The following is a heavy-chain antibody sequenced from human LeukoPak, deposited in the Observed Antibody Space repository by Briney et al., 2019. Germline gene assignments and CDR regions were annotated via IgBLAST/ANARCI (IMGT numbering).Heavy chain of an antibody. CDR3: ARAPHYYGSVYYFDY. J-gene: IGHJ4*02. D-gene: IGHD3-10*01. V-gene: IGHV4-4*02. Sequence: SGTLSLTCAVSGGSISSSNWWSWVRQPPGKGLEWIGEIYHSGSTNYNPSLKSRVTISVDKSKNQFSLKLSSVTAADTAVYYCARAPHYYGSVYYFDYWGQGTLVTVSS. CDR1: GGSISSSNW. CDR2: IYHSGST.